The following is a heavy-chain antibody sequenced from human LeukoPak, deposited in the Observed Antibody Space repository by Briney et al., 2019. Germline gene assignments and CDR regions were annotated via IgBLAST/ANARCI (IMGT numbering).Heavy chain of an antibody. CDR3: ARARLEKDYYYGMDV. CDR2: IYTSGST. J-gene: IGHJ6*02. Sequence: PSETLSLTCTVSGGSISSYYWSWIRQPAGKGLEWIGRIYTSGSTNYNPSLKSRVTVSVDTSKNQFSLKLSSVTAADTAVYYCARARLEKDYYYGMDVWGQGTTVTVSS. CDR1: GGSISSYY. V-gene: IGHV4-4*07. D-gene: IGHD3-3*01.